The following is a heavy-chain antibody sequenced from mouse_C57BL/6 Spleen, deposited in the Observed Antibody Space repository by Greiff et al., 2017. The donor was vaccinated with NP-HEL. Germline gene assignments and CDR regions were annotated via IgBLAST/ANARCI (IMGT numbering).Heavy chain of an antibody. D-gene: IGHD1-1*01. CDR3: ARSARYGSSYGYFDV. J-gene: IGHJ1*03. Sequence: VQLQQPGAELVMPGASVKLSCKASGYTFTSYWMHWVKQRPGQGLEWIGEIDPSDSYTNYNQKFKGKSTLTVDKSSSTAYMQLSSLTSEDSAVYYCARSARYGSSYGYFDVWGTGTTVTVSS. CDR2: IDPSDSYT. V-gene: IGHV1-69*01. CDR1: GYTFTSYW.